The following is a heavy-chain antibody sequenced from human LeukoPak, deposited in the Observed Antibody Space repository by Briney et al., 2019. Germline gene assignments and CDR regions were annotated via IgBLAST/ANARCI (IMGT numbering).Heavy chain of an antibody. J-gene: IGHJ4*02. CDR1: GFTFSSYE. Sequence: GGSLRLSCAASGFTFSSYEMNWVRQAPGKGLGWVSYISSSGSTIYYADSVKGRFTISRDNAKNSLYLQMNSLRAEDTAVYYCARDLGSYDILTGYGGDYWGQGTLVTVSS. D-gene: IGHD3-9*01. CDR3: ARDLGSYDILTGYGGDY. CDR2: ISSSGSTI. V-gene: IGHV3-48*03.